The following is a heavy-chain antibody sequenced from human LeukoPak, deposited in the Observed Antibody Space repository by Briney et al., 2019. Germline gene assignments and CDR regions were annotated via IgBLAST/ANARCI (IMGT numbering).Heavy chain of an antibody. CDR3: TSAVPSGSFDY. J-gene: IGHJ4*02. V-gene: IGHV3-7*03. CDR2: IKQDGSEK. D-gene: IGHD5-12*01. CDR1: GFTFSSYW. Sequence: EGSLRLSCAASGFTFSSYWMSWVRQAPGKGLEWVANIKQDGSEKYYVDSVKGRFTISRDNAKNSLYLQMNSLRAEDTAVYYCTSAVPSGSFDYWGQGTLVTVSS.